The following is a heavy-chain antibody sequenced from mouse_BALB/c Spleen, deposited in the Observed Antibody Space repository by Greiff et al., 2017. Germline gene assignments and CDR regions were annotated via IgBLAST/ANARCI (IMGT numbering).Heavy chain of an antibody. CDR2: ISYSGST. D-gene: IGHD1-1*01. Sequence: EVMLVESGPSLVKPSQTLSLTCSVTGDSITSGYWNWIRKFPGNKLEYMGYISYSGSTYYNPSLKSRISITRDTSKNQYYLQLNSVTTEDTATYYCARYYYGSYWYFDVWGAGTTVTVSS. V-gene: IGHV3-8*02. J-gene: IGHJ1*01. CDR3: ARYYYGSYWYFDV. CDR1: GDSITSGY.